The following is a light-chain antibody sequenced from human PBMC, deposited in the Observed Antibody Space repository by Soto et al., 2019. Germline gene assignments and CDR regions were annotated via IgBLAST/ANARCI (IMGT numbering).Light chain of an antibody. CDR1: QSVSNNY. Sequence: EIVLTQSPGTLSLSPGERATLSCRASQSVSNNYLAWYQQKPGQAPRLLIYGASNRATGIPDRFSGSGSGTDFTLTIRSLQPEDVGTYYCQHYHSPPFTFGPGTKLEIK. J-gene: IGKJ3*01. CDR2: GAS. V-gene: IGKV3-20*01. CDR3: QHYHSPPFT.